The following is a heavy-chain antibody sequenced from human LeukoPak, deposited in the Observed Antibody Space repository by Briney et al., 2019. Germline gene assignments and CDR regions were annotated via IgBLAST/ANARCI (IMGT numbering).Heavy chain of an antibody. V-gene: IGHV3-30-3*01. CDR3: ARAHRGSYAQYYFDY. J-gene: IGHJ4*02. CDR1: GFTISSYA. CDR2: ISYDGSNK. Sequence: GGSLRLSCAASGFTISSYAMHWVRQTPGKGLAWVAVISYDGSNKYYADSVKGRFTISRDNSKNTLYLQMNSLRAEDTAVYYCARAHRGSYAQYYFDYWGQGTLVTVSS. D-gene: IGHD1-26*01.